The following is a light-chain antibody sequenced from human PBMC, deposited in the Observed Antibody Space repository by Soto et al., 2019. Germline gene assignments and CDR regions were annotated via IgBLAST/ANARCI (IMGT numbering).Light chain of an antibody. Sequence: QSVLTQPASVSGSPGQSIAISCTGTSSDVGGYNYVSWYQQHPGKAPKLMIYDVSKRPSGGVSNRFSGSKSGNTASLTISWLQAEDEADYYCSSYTSSSTVAFGGGTKVTVL. J-gene: IGLJ2*01. CDR2: DVS. CDR3: SSYTSSSTVA. CDR1: SSDVGGYNY. V-gene: IGLV2-14*01.